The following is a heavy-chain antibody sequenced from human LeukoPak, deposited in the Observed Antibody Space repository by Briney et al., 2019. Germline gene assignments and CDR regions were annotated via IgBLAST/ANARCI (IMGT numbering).Heavy chain of an antibody. Sequence: GGSLRLSCAASGFTFSDYDMSWIRQAPGKGLQWVSYISNSGSNTNYADSVKGRFTISRDNAKNSLYLQMNSLRAEDTALYYCAKDFYYGSGSYIYYYYGMDVWGQGTTVTVSS. D-gene: IGHD3-10*01. CDR3: AKDFYYGSGSYIYYYYGMDV. CDR1: GFTFSDYD. V-gene: IGHV3-11*05. J-gene: IGHJ6*02. CDR2: ISNSGSNT.